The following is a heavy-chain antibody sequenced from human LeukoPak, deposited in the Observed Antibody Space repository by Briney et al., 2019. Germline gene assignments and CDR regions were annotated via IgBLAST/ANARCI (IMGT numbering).Heavy chain of an antibody. D-gene: IGHD2-21*01. J-gene: IGHJ5*02. CDR3: ARQIGDGLIPPWFDP. CDR2: IYPGDSDT. Sequence: GESLKISCKGSGYSFTSYWIGWVRQMPGKGLEWMGIIYPGDSDTRYSPSFQGQVTISADKSISTAYLQWSSLKASDTAMYYCARQIGDGLIPPWFDPWGQGTLVTVSS. CDR1: GYSFTSYW. V-gene: IGHV5-51*01.